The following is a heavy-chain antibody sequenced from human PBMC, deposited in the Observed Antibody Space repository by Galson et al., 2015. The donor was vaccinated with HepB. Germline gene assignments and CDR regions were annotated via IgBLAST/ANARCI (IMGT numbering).Heavy chain of an antibody. CDR1: GGSITSSSSY. CDR3: ARRVSGGRYYFDY. V-gene: IGHV4-39*01. Sequence: LTCTVSGGSITSSSSYWDWIRQPPGKGLECIGTVYYGGSTYYNPSLKSRVTISVDMSKNQFSLKLSSVTAADTAVYYCARRVSGGRYYFDYWGQGTLVTVSS. D-gene: IGHD6-25*01. J-gene: IGHJ4*02. CDR2: VYYGGST.